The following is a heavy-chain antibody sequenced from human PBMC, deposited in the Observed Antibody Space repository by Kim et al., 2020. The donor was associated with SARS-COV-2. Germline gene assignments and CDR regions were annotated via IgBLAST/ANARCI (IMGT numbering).Heavy chain of an antibody. CDR3: AKRFLDPDYYYGMDV. J-gene: IGHJ6*02. CDR1: GGTFSSYA. V-gene: IGHV1-69*13. D-gene: IGHD3-3*01. CDR2: IIPIFGTA. Sequence: ASVKVSCKASGGTFSSYAISWVRQAPGQGLEWMGGIIPIFGTANYAQKFQGRVTITADESTSTAYMELSSLRSEDTAVYYCAKRFLDPDYYYGMDVWGQGTTVTVSS.